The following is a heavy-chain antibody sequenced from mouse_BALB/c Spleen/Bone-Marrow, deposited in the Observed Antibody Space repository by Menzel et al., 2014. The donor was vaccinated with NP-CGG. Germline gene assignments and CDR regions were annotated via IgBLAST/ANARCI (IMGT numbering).Heavy chain of an antibody. Sequence: VQVVESGPGLVAPSQSLSITCTVSGFSLTSYGVHWVRQPPGKALEWLGVIWAGGSTNYNSALMSRLSISKDNSKSQVFLKMNSLQTDDKAMYYCVRGGGDGYYNWYFDVWGAGTTVTVSS. CDR1: GFSLTSYG. D-gene: IGHD2-3*01. CDR2: IWAGGST. CDR3: VRGGGDGYYNWYFDV. J-gene: IGHJ1*01. V-gene: IGHV2-9*02.